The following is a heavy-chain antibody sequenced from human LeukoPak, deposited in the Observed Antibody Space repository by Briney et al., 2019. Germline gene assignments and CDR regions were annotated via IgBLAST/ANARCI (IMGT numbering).Heavy chain of an antibody. Sequence: PSQTLSLTCRVSGDSISSGGYYWPWIRQHPEKGLQWIGHIYSTGTTYYNPSLTSRLTMSLDTSKNQFSLKVNSVTAADTAVYFCARGRPDTTSPTTVGRFDPWGQGTLVTVSS. CDR2: IYSTGTT. V-gene: IGHV4-31*03. D-gene: IGHD1-26*01. CDR1: GDSISSGGYY. CDR3: ARGRPDTTSPTTVGRFDP. J-gene: IGHJ5*02.